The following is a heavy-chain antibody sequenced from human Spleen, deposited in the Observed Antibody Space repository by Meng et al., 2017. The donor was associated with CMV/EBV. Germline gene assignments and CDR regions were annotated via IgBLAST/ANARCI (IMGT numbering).Heavy chain of an antibody. D-gene: IGHD1-26*01. V-gene: IGHV3-11*04. CDR3: ARGAQGAMDN. CDR1: GFTFSDYY. Sequence: GESLKISCAASGFTFSDYYMSWIRQAPGKGLEWVSYISSSGSTIYYADSVKGRFTISRENAKNSLYLQMNSLRPGDTAVYFCARGAQGAMDNWGQGTLVTVSS. J-gene: IGHJ4*02. CDR2: ISSSGSTI.